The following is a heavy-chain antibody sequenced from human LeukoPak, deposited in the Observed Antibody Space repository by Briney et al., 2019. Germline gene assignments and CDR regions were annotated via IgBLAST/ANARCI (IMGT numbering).Heavy chain of an antibody. J-gene: IGHJ4*02. Sequence: GGSLRLSCAVSGFTFSSYSMNWVRQGPGKGLEWVSSISSSSTYIFYADSMKGRFTISRDNTKNSLYLQMNSLRAEDTAIYYCARDYTTTLTTATNFDYWRQGTLVTVSS. V-gene: IGHV3-21*01. CDR2: ISSSSTYI. CDR1: GFTFSSYS. CDR3: ARDYTTTLTTATNFDY. D-gene: IGHD4-17*01.